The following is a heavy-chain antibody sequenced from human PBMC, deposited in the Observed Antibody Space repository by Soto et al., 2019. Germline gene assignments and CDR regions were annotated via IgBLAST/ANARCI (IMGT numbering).Heavy chain of an antibody. CDR2: FDPEDGET. CDR1: GYTLTELS. J-gene: IGHJ5*02. D-gene: IGHD3-10*01. Sequence: ASVKVSCKVSGYTLTELSMHWVRQAPGKGLEWMGGFDPEDGETIYAQKFQGRVTMTEDTSTDTAYMELSSLRSEDTAVYYCATDRFGVRGNWFDPWGQGTLVTVSS. V-gene: IGHV1-24*01. CDR3: ATDRFGVRGNWFDP.